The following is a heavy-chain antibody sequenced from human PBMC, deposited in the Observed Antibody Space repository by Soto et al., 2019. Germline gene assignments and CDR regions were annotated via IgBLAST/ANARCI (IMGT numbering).Heavy chain of an antibody. CDR1: GFTFSTNS. CDR3: ARSLVKVGSHADWFAS. Sequence: GGSLRLSCAASGFTFSTNSMNWVRQAPGKGLEWVSSISSSSRFIYDADSIKGRFTISRDNAKNSLYLQMNSLRPEDTAVYYCARSLVKVGSHADWFASWGPGTLVTVYS. J-gene: IGHJ5*01. D-gene: IGHD3-10*01. V-gene: IGHV3-21*01. CDR2: ISSSSRFI.